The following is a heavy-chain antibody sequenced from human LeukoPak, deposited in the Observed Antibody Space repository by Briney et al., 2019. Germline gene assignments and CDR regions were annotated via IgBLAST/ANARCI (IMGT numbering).Heavy chain of an antibody. CDR1: GFTFSSYW. V-gene: IGHV3-7*01. CDR3: ARVSRDFYSNYYYYYGMDV. J-gene: IGHJ6*02. Sequence: GGSLRLSCAASGFTFSSYWMSWVRQAPGKGLEWVANIKQVGSEKYYVDSVKGRFTISRDNAKNSLYLQMNSLRAEDTAVYYCARVSRDFYSNYYYYYGMDVWGQGTTVTVSS. D-gene: IGHD4-11*01. CDR2: IKQVGSEK.